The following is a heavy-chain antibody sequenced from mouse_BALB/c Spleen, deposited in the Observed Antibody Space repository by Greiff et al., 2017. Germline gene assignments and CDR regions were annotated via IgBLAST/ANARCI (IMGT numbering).Heavy chain of an antibody. CDR3: AKHEEFGITTVPYYYAMDY. V-gene: IGHV5-9-3*01. CDR2: IRSGGSYT. J-gene: IGHJ4*01. Sequence: EVQRVESGGGLVKPGGSLKLSCAASGFTFSSYAMSWVRQTPEKRLEWVATIRSGGSYTYYPDSVKGRFTISRDNAKNTLYLQMSSLRSEDTAMYYCAKHEEFGITTVPYYYAMDYWGQGTSVTVSS. CDR1: GFTFSSYA. D-gene: IGHD1-1*01.